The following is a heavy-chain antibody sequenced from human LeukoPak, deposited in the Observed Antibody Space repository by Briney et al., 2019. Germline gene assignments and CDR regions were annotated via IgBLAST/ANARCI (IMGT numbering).Heavy chain of an antibody. V-gene: IGHV1-46*01. CDR2: INPSGGST. J-gene: IGHJ4*02. D-gene: IGHD1-26*01. CDR3: ARDDRGIVLYDTRAPPSFDY. CDR1: GYTFTSYY. Sequence: GASVKVSCKASGYTFTSYYMHWVRQAPGQGLEWMGVINPSGGSTSYAQKFQGRVTMTRDTSTSTVYMELSSLRSEDTAVYYCARDDRGIVLYDTRAPPSFDYWGQGTLVTVSS.